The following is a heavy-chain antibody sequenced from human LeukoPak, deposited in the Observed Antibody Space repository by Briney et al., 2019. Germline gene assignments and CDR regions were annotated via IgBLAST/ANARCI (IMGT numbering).Heavy chain of an antibody. V-gene: IGHV4-31*03. J-gene: IGHJ4*02. D-gene: IGHD3-10*01. CDR1: GGSISSGGYY. Sequence: SETLSLTCTVSGGSISSGGYYWSWIRQHPGKGLEWIGYIYYSGSTYYNPSLKSRVTISVDTSKNQFSLKLSSVTAADTALYYCARAVGKTSNYNYWGQGTLVTVSS. CDR2: IYYSGST. CDR3: ARAVGKTSNYNY.